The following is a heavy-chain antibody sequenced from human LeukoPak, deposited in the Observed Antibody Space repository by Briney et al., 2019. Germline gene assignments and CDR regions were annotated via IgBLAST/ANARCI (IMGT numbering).Heavy chain of an antibody. CDR3: ARRSEFGVLYYMDV. J-gene: IGHJ6*03. Sequence: GGSLRLSCAASGFTFSTYSMNWVRRAPGKGLEWVSYISGSSGTIYYADSVKGRFTISRDNAKNSLYLQMNSLRAEDTAVYYCARRSEFGVLYYMDVWGNGTTVTVSS. CDR2: ISGSSGTI. V-gene: IGHV3-48*01. CDR1: GFTFSTYS. D-gene: IGHD3-16*01.